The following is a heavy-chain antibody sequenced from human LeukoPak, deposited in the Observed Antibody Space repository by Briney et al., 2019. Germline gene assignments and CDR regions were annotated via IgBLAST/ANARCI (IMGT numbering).Heavy chain of an antibody. CDR1: GFXFSDYY. Sequence: GGSLRLSCAASGFXFSDYYMSWIRQAPGKGLEWVSYISRSRSYTNYADPVKGRFTISRDNAKNLLYLQMNSLRAEDTAVYCCASAQDSGYKYFDYWGQGTLVTVSS. CDR3: ASAQDSGYKYFDY. J-gene: IGHJ4*02. D-gene: IGHD5-12*01. CDR2: ISRSRSYT. V-gene: IGHV3-11*03.